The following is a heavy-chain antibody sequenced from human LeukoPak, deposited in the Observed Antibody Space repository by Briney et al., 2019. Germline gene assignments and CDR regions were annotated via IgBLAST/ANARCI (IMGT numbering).Heavy chain of an antibody. CDR3: AKMTDSTPYSSGTFDS. J-gene: IGHJ4*02. CDR1: GFTLRSYA. V-gene: IGHV3-23*01. Sequence: GGSLRLSCSASGFTLRSYAMGWVRRAPGKGLEWVSAISDTGDKTYYADSVKGRFTISRDNSRNTLYLQMSRLRAEDTALFYCAKMTDSTPYSSGTFDSWGQGTLVTVSS. D-gene: IGHD3-10*01. CDR2: ISDTGDKT.